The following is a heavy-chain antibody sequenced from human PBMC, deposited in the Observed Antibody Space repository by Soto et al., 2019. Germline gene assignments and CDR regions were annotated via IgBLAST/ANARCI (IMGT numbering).Heavy chain of an antibody. CDR3: ARGWGIAAAGSDF. D-gene: IGHD6-13*01. CDR2: IYHSGST. CDR1: GGSISSSNC. Sequence: KPSETLSLTCTVSGGSISSSNCLRLLRHPPGKGLEWIGEIYHSGSTNYNPSLKSRVTISVDKSKNQFSLKVNSVTAADAAVYYCARGWGIAAAGSDFWGQGTLVTVSS. V-gene: IGHV4-4*02. J-gene: IGHJ4*02.